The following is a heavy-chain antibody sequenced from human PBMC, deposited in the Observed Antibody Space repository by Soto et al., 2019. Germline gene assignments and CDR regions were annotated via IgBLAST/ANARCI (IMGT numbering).Heavy chain of an antibody. D-gene: IGHD5-18*01. CDR1: GFSVSSYR. CDR3: TRGPETASCPNY. J-gene: IGHJ4*02. CDR2: IYSGDNT. V-gene: IGHV3-53*01. Sequence: EVQLVESGGGVIQPGGSLRLSCAASGFSVSSYRMSWVRQAPGTGLEWVSVIYSGDNTYYADSVKGRFSISRDNPNITPYLQMNSLSAEDTAVYYCTRGPETASCPNYWGQGNLVTVSS.